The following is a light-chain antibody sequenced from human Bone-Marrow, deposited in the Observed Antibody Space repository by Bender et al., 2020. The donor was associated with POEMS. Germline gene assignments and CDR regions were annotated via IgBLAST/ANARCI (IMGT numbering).Light chain of an antibody. CDR1: SSDIGGYSH. Sequence: QSALTQPASVSGSPGQSITISCTGTSSDIGGYSHVSWYQQHPGQAPKLMIYDVTIRPSGISHRFSGSQSGNTASLTISGLQADDEADYYCSSYTSTNTVIFGGGTTLTVL. CDR2: DVT. V-gene: IGLV2-14*03. CDR3: SSYTSTNTVI. J-gene: IGLJ2*01.